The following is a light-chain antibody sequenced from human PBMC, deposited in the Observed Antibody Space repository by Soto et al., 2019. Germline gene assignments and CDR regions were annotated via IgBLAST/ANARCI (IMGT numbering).Light chain of an antibody. CDR1: QDISNF. V-gene: IGKV1-33*01. CDR2: DAS. Sequence: EIQMTQSPASLSASVGDRVTITCQASQDISNFLNWYRQKPGAAPNLLIYDASTLETGVPLRFSGSGYGSYFSFTISSLQPEDVATYYYPQYNSYSQTFGQGTKVDIK. J-gene: IGKJ2*01. CDR3: PQYNSYSQT.